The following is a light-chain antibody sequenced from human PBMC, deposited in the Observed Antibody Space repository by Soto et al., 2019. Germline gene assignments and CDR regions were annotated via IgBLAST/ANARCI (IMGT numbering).Light chain of an antibody. J-gene: IGKJ1*01. CDR3: QHYNNWQPGRT. V-gene: IGKV3-15*01. CDR1: QSVSSN. Sequence: EIVMTQSPATLSVSPGERATLSCRASQSVSSNLAWYQQKPGQAPRLLIYGASTRATGIPARFSGSGSGTEFTLTISSLQSEDYALYYFQHYNNWQPGRTFGQGTKVEIK. CDR2: GAS.